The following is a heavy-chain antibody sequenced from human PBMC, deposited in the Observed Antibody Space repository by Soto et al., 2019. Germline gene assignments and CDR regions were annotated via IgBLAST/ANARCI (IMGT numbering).Heavy chain of an antibody. Sequence: QVQLVESGGGVVQPGRSLRLSCAASGFTFSSYGMHWVRQAPGKGLEWVAVISYDGSNKYYADSVKGRFTISRDNSKNTXYXXMNRLRAEDTAVYYCAKPGLRRCSYGHHVTATFDYWGQGTLVTVSS. V-gene: IGHV3-30*18. CDR2: ISYDGSNK. CDR3: AKPGLRRCSYGHHVTATFDY. J-gene: IGHJ4*02. CDR1: GFTFSSYG. D-gene: IGHD5-18*01.